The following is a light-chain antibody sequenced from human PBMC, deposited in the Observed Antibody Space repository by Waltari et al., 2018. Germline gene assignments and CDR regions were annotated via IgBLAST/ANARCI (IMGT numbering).Light chain of an antibody. CDR2: GAS. V-gene: IGKV3-15*01. CDR3: QQYNNWPPWT. J-gene: IGKJ1*01. CDR1: QSVSSN. Sequence: EIVMPQSPATLSVSLGERATLSCRASQSVSSNLAWYQQKPGQAPRLLIYGASTRATGIPARFSGSGSGTEFTLTISSMQSKDFAVYYCQQYNNWPPWTFGQGTKVEIK.